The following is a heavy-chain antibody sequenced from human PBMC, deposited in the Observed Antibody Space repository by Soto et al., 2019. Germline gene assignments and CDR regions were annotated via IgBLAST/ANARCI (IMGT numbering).Heavy chain of an antibody. Sequence: QVQLVQSGAEVKKPGSSVKVSCKASGGTFSSYAISWVRQAPGQGLEWMGGIIPIFGTANYAQKFQGRVTITADEPTSTAYMGLSSLRSEDTAVYYCAIRTHGDYAGRRHYYYYYGMDVWGQGTTVTVSS. CDR2: IIPIFGTA. V-gene: IGHV1-69*01. CDR3: AIRTHGDYAGRRHYYYYYGMDV. D-gene: IGHD4-17*01. CDR1: GGTFSSYA. J-gene: IGHJ6*02.